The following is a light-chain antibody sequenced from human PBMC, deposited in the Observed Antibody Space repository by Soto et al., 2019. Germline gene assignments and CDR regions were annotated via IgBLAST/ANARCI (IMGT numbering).Light chain of an antibody. Sequence: DIPLTQSPSTLSASLLARVTIXRRTRQTISSWLAWYQQKPGKAPKLLIYKASTLKSGVPSRFSGSGSGTEFTLTISSLPPDDFATYYCQQYSTYRTFDQGTKVDIK. CDR2: KAS. V-gene: IGKV1-5*03. CDR3: QQYSTYRT. J-gene: IGKJ1*01. CDR1: QTISSW.